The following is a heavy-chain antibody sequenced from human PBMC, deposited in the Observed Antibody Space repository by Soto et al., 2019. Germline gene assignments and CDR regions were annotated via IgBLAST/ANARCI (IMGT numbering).Heavy chain of an antibody. Sequence: EVQLVESGGGLVQPGGSLRLSCATSGFTFSSYWMYWVRQAPGKGLVWVSRINSDGSNTGYADSVKGRFTISRDNAKSTLYLEMNSLGAEDKAVYYCARNFDYWGQGILVTVSS. CDR2: INSDGSNT. V-gene: IGHV3-74*01. CDR1: GFTFSSYW. CDR3: ARNFDY. J-gene: IGHJ4*02.